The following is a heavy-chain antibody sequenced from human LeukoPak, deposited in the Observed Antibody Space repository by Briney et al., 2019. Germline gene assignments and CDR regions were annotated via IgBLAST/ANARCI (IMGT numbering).Heavy chain of an antibody. CDR2: IGTAGDT. CDR1: GFTFSNYD. D-gene: IGHD1-7*01. V-gene: IGHV3-13*01. J-gene: IGHJ2*01. Sequence: GGSLRLSCAASGFTFSNYDMRWVRQAAGKGLEWISTIGTAGDTYYLASVEGRFTISRENAKNSLYLQINSLRAGDTAIYYCARERLGATKRVVNYDFDLWGRGTLVTVSS. CDR3: ARERLGATKRVVNYDFDL.